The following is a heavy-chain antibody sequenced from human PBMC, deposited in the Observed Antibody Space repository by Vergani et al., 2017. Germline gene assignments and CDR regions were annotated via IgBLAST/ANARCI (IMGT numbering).Heavy chain of an antibody. D-gene: IGHD3-22*01. J-gene: IGHJ6*02. Sequence: EVQLVESGGGLVQPGRSLRLSCAASGFTFDDYAMHWVRQAPGKGLEWVSGISWNSGSIGYADSVKGRFTISRDNAKNSLCLQMNSLRAEDTALYYCAKDRMGYYDSSSYYQGRWDYYYGMDVWGQGTTVTVSS. CDR3: AKDRMGYYDSSSYYQGRWDYYYGMDV. CDR2: ISWNSGSI. V-gene: IGHV3-9*01. CDR1: GFTFDDYA.